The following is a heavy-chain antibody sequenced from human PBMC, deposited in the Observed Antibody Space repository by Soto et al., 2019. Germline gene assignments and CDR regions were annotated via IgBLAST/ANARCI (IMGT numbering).Heavy chain of an antibody. V-gene: IGHV3-23*01. CDR3: ARVGYCSGGSCLPGAFDI. Sequence: EVQLLESGGGLVQPGGSLRLSCAASGFTFSSYAMSWVRQAPGKGLEWVSAISGSGGSTYYADSVKGRFTISRDNSKNTLYLQMNSLRAEDTAVYYCARVGYCSGGSCLPGAFDIWGQGTMVTVSS. D-gene: IGHD2-15*01. CDR2: ISGSGGST. CDR1: GFTFSSYA. J-gene: IGHJ3*02.